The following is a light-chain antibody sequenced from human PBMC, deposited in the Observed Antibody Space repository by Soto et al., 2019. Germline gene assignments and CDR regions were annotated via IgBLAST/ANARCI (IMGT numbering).Light chain of an antibody. CDR3: QRHTNWSWT. CDR2: DVS. J-gene: IGKJ1*01. CDR1: QSVSSSY. Sequence: EIVLTQSPGTLSLSPGERATLSCRASQSVSSSYLAWYQQKPGQAPRLLIYDVSYRASGIPARFSGSGSGTDFTLTISSLEPEDFAVYYCQRHTNWSWTFGQGTKVDIK. V-gene: IGKV3D-20*02.